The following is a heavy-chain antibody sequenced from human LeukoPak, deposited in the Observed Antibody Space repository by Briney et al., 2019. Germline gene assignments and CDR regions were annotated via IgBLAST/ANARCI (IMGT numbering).Heavy chain of an antibody. V-gene: IGHV3-23*01. Sequence: PGGSLRLSCAASGFTFSSYGMSWVRQAPGKGLEWVSAISGSGGSTYYADSVKGRFTISRDNSKNTLCLQMNSLRAEDTAVYYCAKDHPYDIIDYYYYMDVWGKGTTVTISS. CDR1: GFTFSSYG. CDR3: AKDHPYDIIDYYYYMDV. CDR2: ISGSGGST. J-gene: IGHJ6*03. D-gene: IGHD2-15*01.